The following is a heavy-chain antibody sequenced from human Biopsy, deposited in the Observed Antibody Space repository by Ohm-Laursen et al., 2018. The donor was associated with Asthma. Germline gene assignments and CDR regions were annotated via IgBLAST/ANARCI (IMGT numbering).Heavy chain of an antibody. D-gene: IGHD2-15*01. Sequence: SLRLSCTASGFKFDKYTMHWVRQAPGKGLEWVSAISGSGGSTYYADSVKGRFTISRDNSKNTLSLQMNSLTAEDTAVYYCAKEGVAGTHIEDWGQGTLVTVSS. CDR3: AKEGVAGTHIED. CDR1: GFKFDKYT. V-gene: IGHV3-23*01. CDR2: ISGSGGST. J-gene: IGHJ4*02.